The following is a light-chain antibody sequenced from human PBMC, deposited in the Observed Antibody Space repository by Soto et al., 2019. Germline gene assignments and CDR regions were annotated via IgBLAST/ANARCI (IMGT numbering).Light chain of an antibody. CDR3: LQDYNYPLT. CDR1: QGIKNA. Sequence: AIQMTQSPSSLSASVGDRVTITCRASQGIKNALGWYQQKPGKAPKLLIYAESSLQSGVPSRFSGSGSGTDFTLTISSLQPDDFVTYYCLQDYNYPLTFGQGTKVEIK. CDR2: AES. V-gene: IGKV1-6*01. J-gene: IGKJ1*01.